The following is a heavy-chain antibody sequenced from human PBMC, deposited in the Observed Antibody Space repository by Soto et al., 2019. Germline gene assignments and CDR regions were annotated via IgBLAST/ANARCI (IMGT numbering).Heavy chain of an antibody. V-gene: IGHV4-34*01. J-gene: IGHJ4*02. CDR1: GGSFSGYY. CDR2: INHSGST. CDR3: ARGDRTIFGVVIPPSEYYFDY. D-gene: IGHD3-3*01. Sequence: QVQLQQWGAGLLKPSETLSLTCAVYGGSFSGYYWSWIRQPPGKGLEWIGEINHSGSTNYNPSLKGRVTISVDTSKNQFSLKLSSVTAADTAVYYCARGDRTIFGVVIPPSEYYFDYWGQGTLVTVSS.